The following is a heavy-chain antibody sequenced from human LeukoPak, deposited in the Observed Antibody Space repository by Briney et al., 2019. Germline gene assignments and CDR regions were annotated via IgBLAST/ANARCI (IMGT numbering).Heavy chain of an antibody. D-gene: IGHD3-16*01. J-gene: IGHJ4*02. CDR2: IKHTGRT. Sequence: SETLSLTCAVYGGSFSGCHWSWIRQPPGKGLEWIGEIKHTGRTNYNPSLKSRVTLSIDTSKKQFSLKLNSVTAADTAVYYCARINYAGYYFDYWGQGILVTASS. V-gene: IGHV4-34*01. CDR1: GGSFSGCH. CDR3: ARINYAGYYFDY.